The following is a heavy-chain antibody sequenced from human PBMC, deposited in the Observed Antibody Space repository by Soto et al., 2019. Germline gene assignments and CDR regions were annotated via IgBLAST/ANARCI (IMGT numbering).Heavy chain of an antibody. D-gene: IGHD5-12*01. CDR3: ARGRSGGYSGYELFYYYYYYMDV. CDR1: GGSFSGYY. V-gene: IGHV4-34*01. Sequence: PSETLSLTCAVYGGSFSGYYWSWIRQPPGKGLEWIGEINHSGSTNYNPSLKSRVTISVDTSKNQFSLKLSSVTAADTAVYYCARGRSGGYSGYELFYYYYYYMDVWGKGTTVT. J-gene: IGHJ6*03. CDR2: INHSGST.